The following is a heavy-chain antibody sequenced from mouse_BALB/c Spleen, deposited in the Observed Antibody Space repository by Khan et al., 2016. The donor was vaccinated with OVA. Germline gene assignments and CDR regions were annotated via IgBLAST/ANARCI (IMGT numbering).Heavy chain of an antibody. CDR1: GFTFSNYA. V-gene: IGHV5-6-5*01. D-gene: IGHD1-1*01. J-gene: IGHJ3*01. CDR2: IGSGDST. Sequence: EVELVQSGAGLVKPGGSLKLSCAASGFTFSNYAMPWVRQSPEKRLEWVAFIGSGDSTYYLDTVKGRFTISRDNARNILYLQMNSLRSEDTAMYYCERYYWFDYWGQGTLVTVSA. CDR3: ERYYWFDY.